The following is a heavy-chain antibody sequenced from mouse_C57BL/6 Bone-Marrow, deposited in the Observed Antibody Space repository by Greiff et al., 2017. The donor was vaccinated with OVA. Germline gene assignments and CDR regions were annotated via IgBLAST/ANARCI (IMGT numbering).Heavy chain of an antibody. CDR1: GFTFSSYA. V-gene: IGHV5-4*01. CDR3: ARDFGPFAY. Sequence: EVHLVESGGGLVKPGGSLKLSCAASGFTFSSYAMSWVRQTPEKRLEWVATISDGGSYTYYPDNVKGRFTISRDNAKNNLYLQMSHLKSEDTAMYYCARDFGPFAYWGQGTLVTVSA. J-gene: IGHJ3*01. CDR2: ISDGGSYT.